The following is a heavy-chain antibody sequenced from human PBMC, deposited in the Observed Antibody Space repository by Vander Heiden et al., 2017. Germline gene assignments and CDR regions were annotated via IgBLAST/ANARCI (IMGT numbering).Heavy chain of an antibody. CDR1: GFSISNYG. Sequence: AQLLESGGDLVQPGGSLRLTCAASGFSISNYGMNWVRQAPGKGLEWVSSISGIGDSTYYADSVRGRFTISRDNAKNSLYLQVNSLRAEDTAVYYCAKSHSGPGIFHWFDSWGQGTLVTVSS. CDR2: ISGIGDST. CDR3: AKSHSGPGIFHWFDS. J-gene: IGHJ5*01. V-gene: IGHV3-23*01. D-gene: IGHD3-10*01.